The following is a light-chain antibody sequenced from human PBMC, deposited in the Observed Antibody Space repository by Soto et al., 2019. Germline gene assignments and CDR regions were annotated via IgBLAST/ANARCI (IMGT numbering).Light chain of an antibody. Sequence: QPVLTQTPSVSGAPGQKITMSCTGSSSNIGAGYDVHWYQQLPGAAPRLLIYADNNRPSGVPDRFSAYNSGTSASLAITGLQGEDEAVYYCQSYDTSLSGVIFGAGTKVTVL. CDR1: SSNIGAGYD. CDR3: QSYDTSLSGVI. CDR2: ADN. V-gene: IGLV1-40*01. J-gene: IGLJ2*01.